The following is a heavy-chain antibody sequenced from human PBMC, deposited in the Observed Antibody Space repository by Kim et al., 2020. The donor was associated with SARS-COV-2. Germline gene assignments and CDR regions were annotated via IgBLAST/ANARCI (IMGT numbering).Heavy chain of an antibody. Sequence: GGSLRLSCVASGFTFSSYAMSWVRQAPGKGLEWVSVIYSGGSTTSYADSVKGRFTISRDNSKNTLYLQMNSLRAEDTAVYYCAKGKGSHIIGNSDYWGQGTLVTVSS. CDR1: GFTFSSYA. D-gene: IGHD3-10*01. CDR3: AKGKGSHIIGNSDY. CDR2: IYSGGSTT. V-gene: IGHV3-23*03. J-gene: IGHJ4*02.